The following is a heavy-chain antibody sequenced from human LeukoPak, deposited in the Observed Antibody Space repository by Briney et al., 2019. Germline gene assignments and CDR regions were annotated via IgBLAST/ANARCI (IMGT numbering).Heavy chain of an antibody. CDR3: ARVNTYYGSGSYYRIAVGYYGMDV. J-gene: IGHJ6*02. Sequence: GASVKVSCKASGYTFTSYGISWVRQAPGQGLEWMGWISAYNGNTNYAQKLQGRVTMTTDTSTSTAYMELRSLRSDDTAVYYCARVNTYYGSGSYYRIAVGYYGMDVWGQGTTVTVSS. V-gene: IGHV1-18*01. CDR1: GYTFTSYG. D-gene: IGHD3-10*01. CDR2: ISAYNGNT.